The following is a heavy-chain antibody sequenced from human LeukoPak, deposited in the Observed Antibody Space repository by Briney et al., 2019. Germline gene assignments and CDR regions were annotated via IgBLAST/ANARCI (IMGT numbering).Heavy chain of an antibody. CDR2: INHSGST. CDR3: ARDLLVGVLRY. J-gene: IGHJ4*02. CDR1: GGSFSGYY. D-gene: IGHD1-26*01. Sequence: SETLSLTCAVYGGSFSGYYWSWIRQPPGKGLEWIGEINHSGSTNYNPSLKSRVTISVDTSKNQFSLKLSSVTAADTAVYYCARDLLVGVLRYWGQGTLVTVSS. V-gene: IGHV4-34*01.